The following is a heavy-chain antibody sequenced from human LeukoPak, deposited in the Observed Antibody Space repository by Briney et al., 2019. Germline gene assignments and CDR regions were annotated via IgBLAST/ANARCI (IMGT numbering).Heavy chain of an antibody. J-gene: IGHJ4*02. CDR1: GFTFSSYS. V-gene: IGHV3-21*06. Sequence: GGSLRLSCAASGFTFSSYSMNWVRQAPGKGLEWVSSISSSSSYIYYADSVKGRFTISRDNAKNSLYLQMSSLRVEDTAVYYCARDGWGNLLDYWGQGILVTVSS. D-gene: IGHD2-8*02. CDR3: ARDGWGNLLDY. CDR2: ISSSSSYI.